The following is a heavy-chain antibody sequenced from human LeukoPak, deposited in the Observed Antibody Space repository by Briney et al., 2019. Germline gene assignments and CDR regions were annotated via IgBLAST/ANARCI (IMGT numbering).Heavy chain of an antibody. J-gene: IGHJ6*03. Sequence: GASVKVSCKASGYTFTSYGISWLRQAPGQGLEWMGWISAYNGNTNYAQKLQGRVTMTTDTSTSTAYMELRSLRSDDTAVYYCARSGNGAYYYYMDVWGKGTTVTVSS. CDR1: GYTFTSYG. CDR3: ARSGNGAYYYYMDV. D-gene: IGHD3-10*01. CDR2: ISAYNGNT. V-gene: IGHV1-18*01.